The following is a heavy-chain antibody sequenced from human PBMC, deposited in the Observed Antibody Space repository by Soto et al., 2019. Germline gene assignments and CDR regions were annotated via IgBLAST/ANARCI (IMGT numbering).Heavy chain of an antibody. CDR2: IWYDGSNK. CDR1: GFTFSSYG. D-gene: IGHD3-3*01. CDR3: ARVSEFLEWLPPDY. V-gene: IGHV3-33*01. J-gene: IGHJ4*02. Sequence: GGSLRLSCAASGFTFSSYGMHWFRQAPGKGLEWVAVIWYDGSNKYYADSVKGRFTISRDNSKNTLYLQMNSLRAEDTAVYYCARVSEFLEWLPPDYWGQGTLVTVSS.